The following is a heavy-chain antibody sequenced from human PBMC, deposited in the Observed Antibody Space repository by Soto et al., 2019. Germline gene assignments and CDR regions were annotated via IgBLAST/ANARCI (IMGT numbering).Heavy chain of an antibody. CDR1: GASISSGDFH. J-gene: IGHJ6*02. D-gene: IGHD3-10*01. V-gene: IGHV4-31*11. CDR3: TRDSPPPPYFAYYGMDV. Sequence: PSEILSLTCAVSGASISSGDFHWTWIRQRPGEGLEWIGYIDFSGRTYYNPSLRSRLSISVDTSQNHFSLRLNSMTAADTAVYYCTRDSPPPPYFAYYGMDVWGQGITVTVSS. CDR2: IDFSGRT.